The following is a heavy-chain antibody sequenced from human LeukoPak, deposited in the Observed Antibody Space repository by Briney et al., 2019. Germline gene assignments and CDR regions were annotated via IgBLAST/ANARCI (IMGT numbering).Heavy chain of an antibody. CDR1: GFTFSSYG. D-gene: IGHD6-19*01. CDR2: IRYDGSNK. Sequence: GGSLRLSRAASGFTFSSYGMHWVRQAPGKGLEWVAFIRYDGSNKYYADSVKGRFTISRDNSKNTLYLQMNSLRAEDTAVYYCAKELAVAGALDHWGQGTLVTVSS. CDR3: AKELAVAGALDH. V-gene: IGHV3-30*02. J-gene: IGHJ1*01.